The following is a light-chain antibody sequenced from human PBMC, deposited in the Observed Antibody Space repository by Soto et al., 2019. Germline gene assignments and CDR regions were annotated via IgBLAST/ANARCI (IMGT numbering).Light chain of an antibody. CDR3: QEYSAWWT. J-gene: IGKJ1*01. V-gene: IGKV3-15*01. CDR2: GAS. Sequence: EIVMTQSPATLSVSPGERATLSCRASQSVSSNLAWYQQKPGQAPRLLVYGASTRATGIPARFSGSGSGTEFTLTISSLQSEDSAVYYCQEYSAWWTFGLGTKVEIK. CDR1: QSVSSN.